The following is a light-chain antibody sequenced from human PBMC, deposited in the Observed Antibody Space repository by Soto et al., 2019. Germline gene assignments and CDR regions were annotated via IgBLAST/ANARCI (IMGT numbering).Light chain of an antibody. CDR1: QFVSSRS. Sequence: EIVLTQSPGTLSLSPVESATLLCRASQFVSSRSLAWYQQKLGQAPRLLIYGASNRATGIPGRFSASGSGTDFTLTITPLEPEDFAVYFCQQYANSPITFGQGTRLDIK. V-gene: IGKV3-20*01. CDR3: QQYANSPIT. J-gene: IGKJ5*01. CDR2: GAS.